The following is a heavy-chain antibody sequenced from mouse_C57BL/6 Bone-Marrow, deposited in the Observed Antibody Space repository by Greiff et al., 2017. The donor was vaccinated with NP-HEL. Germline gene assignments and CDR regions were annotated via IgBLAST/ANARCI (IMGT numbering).Heavy chain of an antibody. V-gene: IGHV1-74*01. Sequence: QVQLQQSGAELVKPGASVKVSCKASGYTFTSYWMHWVKQRPGQGLEWIGRIHPSDSDTNYNQKFKGKATLTVDKSSSTAYMQLSSLTSEDSAVYYCAIHYYGSPWFAYWGQGTLVTVSA. J-gene: IGHJ3*01. CDR1: GYTFTSYW. CDR3: AIHYYGSPWFAY. D-gene: IGHD1-1*01. CDR2: IHPSDSDT.